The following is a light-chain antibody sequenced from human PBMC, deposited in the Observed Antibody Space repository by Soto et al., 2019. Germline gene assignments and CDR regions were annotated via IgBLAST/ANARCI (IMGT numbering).Light chain of an antibody. CDR1: SRDVGSYNL. CDR3: CSFAGSSTYV. V-gene: IGLV2-23*01. Sequence: QSALTQPASVSGSPGQSITISCTGTSRDVGSYNLVSWYQQHPGNAPKLIIYEGTKRPSGVSYRFSGSKSGNTASLTISGLQEEYEGDYHCCSFAGSSTYVFGTGTKVTVL. J-gene: IGLJ1*01. CDR2: EGT.